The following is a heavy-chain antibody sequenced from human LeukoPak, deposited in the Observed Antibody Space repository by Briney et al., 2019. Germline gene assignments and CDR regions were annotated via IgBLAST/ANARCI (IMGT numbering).Heavy chain of an antibody. D-gene: IGHD6-13*01. CDR1: GGTFSSYA. CDR3: AITGSSSWFGLDYYYYYMDV. Sequence: SVKVSCKASGGTFSSYAISWVRQAPGQGLEWMGGIIPIFGTANYAQKFQGRVTITADKSTSTAYMELSSLRSEDTAVYYCAITGSSSWFGLDYYYYYMDVWGKGTTVTVSS. J-gene: IGHJ6*03. V-gene: IGHV1-69*06. CDR2: IIPIFGTA.